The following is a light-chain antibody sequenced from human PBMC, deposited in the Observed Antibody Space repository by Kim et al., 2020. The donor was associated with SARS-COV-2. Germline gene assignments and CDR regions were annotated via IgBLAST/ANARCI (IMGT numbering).Light chain of an antibody. Sequence: VAPGKTARITGGGNNIGTKSVNWYQQKPGQATVLVIYYDSDRPSGIPERFSGSNSGNTATLTISRVEAGDEADYYCQVWDGSSDRVFGGGTQLTVL. V-gene: IGLV3-21*04. J-gene: IGLJ3*02. CDR3: QVWDGSSDRV. CDR1: NIGTKS. CDR2: YDS.